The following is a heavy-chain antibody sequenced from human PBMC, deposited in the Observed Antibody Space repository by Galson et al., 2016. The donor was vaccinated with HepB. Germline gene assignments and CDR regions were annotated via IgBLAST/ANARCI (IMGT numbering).Heavy chain of an antibody. Sequence: SVKVSCKASGYTFTSYGITWVRQAPGQGLEWMGWISGYNGNTNYARKLQGRVTVTTDTSSSTAYMELRSPRSDDTAVYYCARGPSTTRTFDYWGQGTLVTVSS. J-gene: IGHJ4*02. CDR3: ARGPSTTRTFDY. D-gene: IGHD2-2*01. CDR2: ISGYNGNT. CDR1: GYTFTSYG. V-gene: IGHV1-18*01.